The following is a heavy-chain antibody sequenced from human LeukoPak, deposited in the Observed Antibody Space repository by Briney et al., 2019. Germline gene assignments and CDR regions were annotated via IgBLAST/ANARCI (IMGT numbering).Heavy chain of an antibody. CDR1: GFTFSSYW. Sequence: PGGSLRLSCAASGFTFSSYWMHWVRHAPGKGLVWVSRIKSDGSTRYADSVKGRFTISRDNAKNTVSLQMNSLRAEDTGVYYCARGAITMIVVLLFDYWGQGTLVTVSS. D-gene: IGHD3-22*01. CDR3: ARGAITMIVVLLFDY. CDR2: IKSDGST. V-gene: IGHV3-74*01. J-gene: IGHJ4*02.